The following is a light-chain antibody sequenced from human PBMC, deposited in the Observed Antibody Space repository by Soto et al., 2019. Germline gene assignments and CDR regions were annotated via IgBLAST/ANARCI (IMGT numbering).Light chain of an antibody. CDR1: SSNIGSNV. J-gene: IGLJ1*01. Sequence: QSVLTQPPSASGTPGQRVTISCSGSSSNIGSNVVNWYQQVPGKAPRLLIHSNNPRPSGVPDRFSGSKSGTSASLAISGLQSEAEADYYCAAWEDSLNGVVFGTGTKLTVL. V-gene: IGLV1-44*01. CDR2: SNN. CDR3: AAWEDSLNGVV.